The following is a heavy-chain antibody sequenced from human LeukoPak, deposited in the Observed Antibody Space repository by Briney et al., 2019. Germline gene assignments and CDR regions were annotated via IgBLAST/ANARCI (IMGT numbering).Heavy chain of an antibody. J-gene: IGHJ3*02. CDR3: ARSGYSPYDAFDI. D-gene: IGHD3-3*01. Sequence: PGGSLRLSCAASGFTFTSYAMTWVRQAPGKGLEWVSTISGSGVSTYYPDSVKGRFTISRDNSKNTLYLQMDSLRAEDTAVYYCARSGYSPYDAFDIWGQGTMVTVSS. V-gene: IGHV3-23*01. CDR1: GFTFTSYA. CDR2: ISGSGVST.